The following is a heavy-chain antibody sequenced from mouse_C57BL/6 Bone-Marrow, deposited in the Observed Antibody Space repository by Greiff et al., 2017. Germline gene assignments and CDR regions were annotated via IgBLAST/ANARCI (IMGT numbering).Heavy chain of an antibody. CDR1: GYTFTSYG. CDR2: IYPRSGNT. V-gene: IGHV1-81*01. CDR3: ARRGWSWFAY. Sequence: VQVVESGAELARPGASVKLSCKASGYTFTSYGISWVKQRTGQGLEWIGEIYPRSGNTYYNEKFKGKATLTADKSSSTAYMELRSLTSEDSAVYFCARRGWSWFAYWGQGTLVTVSA. J-gene: IGHJ3*01. D-gene: IGHD2-3*01.